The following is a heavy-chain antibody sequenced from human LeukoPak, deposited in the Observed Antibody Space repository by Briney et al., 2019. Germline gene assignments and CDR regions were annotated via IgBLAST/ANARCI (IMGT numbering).Heavy chain of an antibody. J-gene: IGHJ4*02. Sequence: SETLSLTCAVSGYSISSGYYWGWIRPPPGKGLEWIGSIYHSGSTYYNPSLKSRVTISVDTSKNQLSLKLNSVTAADTAVYYCARYAYGDSFDYWGQGTLVTVSS. V-gene: IGHV4-38-2*01. CDR1: GYSISSGYY. D-gene: IGHD3-16*01. CDR3: ARYAYGDSFDY. CDR2: IYHSGST.